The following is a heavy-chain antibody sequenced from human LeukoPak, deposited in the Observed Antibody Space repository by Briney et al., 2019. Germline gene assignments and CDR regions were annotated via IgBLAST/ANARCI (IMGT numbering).Heavy chain of an antibody. CDR2: ISGSGGST. V-gene: IGHV3-23*01. CDR3: AKGRYSSSSGDYFDY. J-gene: IGHJ4*02. D-gene: IGHD6-6*01. Sequence: GGSLRLSCAASGFTFSSYAMSWVRQAPGKGLEWVSAISGSGGSTYYADSVKGRFTISRDNSKYTLYLQMNSLRAEDTAVYYCAKGRYSSSSGDYFDYWGQGTLVTVSS. CDR1: GFTFSSYA.